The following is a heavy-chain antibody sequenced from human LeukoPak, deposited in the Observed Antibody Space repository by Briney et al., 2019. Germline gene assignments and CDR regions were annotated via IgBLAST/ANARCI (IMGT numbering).Heavy chain of an antibody. CDR2: IWYDGSNK. D-gene: IGHD6-19*01. CDR3: ARDRGGWYRYFDY. Sequence: GGSLRLSCAASGFTFSSYGMHWVRQAPGKGLEWVAVIWYDGSNKYYADSVKGRFTISRDNSKNTLYLQMNSLRAEDTAVYYCARDRGGWYRYFDYWGQGTLVTVSS. V-gene: IGHV3-33*01. CDR1: GFTFSSYG. J-gene: IGHJ4*02.